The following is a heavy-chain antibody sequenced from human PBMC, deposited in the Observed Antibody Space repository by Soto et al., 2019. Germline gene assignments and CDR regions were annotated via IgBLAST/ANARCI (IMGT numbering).Heavy chain of an antibody. Sequence: GESLKISCSASGYDFTSHWHCWARQMPGKGLEWMGIVHAGDSDSRYSPPFQGQVTISADKSINTAYLQWSSLKASDTATYYCARRSCSGDSCLQYWYYGFDVWGQGTTVTVSS. D-gene: IGHD2-15*01. J-gene: IGHJ6*02. CDR2: VHAGDSDS. CDR3: ARRSCSGDSCLQYWYYGFDV. CDR1: GYDFTSHW. V-gene: IGHV5-51*01.